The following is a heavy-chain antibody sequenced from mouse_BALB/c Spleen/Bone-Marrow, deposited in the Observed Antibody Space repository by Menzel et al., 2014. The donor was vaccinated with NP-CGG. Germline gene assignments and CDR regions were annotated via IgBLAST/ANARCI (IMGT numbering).Heavy chain of an antibody. CDR1: GFTFSSFE. D-gene: IGHD2-4*01. CDR2: ISSGSSTI. J-gene: IGHJ4*01. V-gene: IGHV5-17*02. Sequence: EVQVVESGGGLVQPGGSLKVSCAASGFTFSSFEMHWVRQAPEKGLEWVAHISSGSSTIYYADTVYGRFTISRYNPNNNLLLKMSSLRTEDTAMYCCAKSTMIATGYFFAVDYWRHGTSVAVSS. CDR3: AKSTMIATGYFFAVDY.